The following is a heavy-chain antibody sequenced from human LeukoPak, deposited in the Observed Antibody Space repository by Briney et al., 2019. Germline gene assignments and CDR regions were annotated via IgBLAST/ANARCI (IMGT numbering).Heavy chain of an antibody. D-gene: IGHD3-22*01. CDR2: ISYDGSNK. CDR1: GFTFSSYA. CDR3: AKDESSVYDSSGYYNY. J-gene: IGHJ4*02. V-gene: IGHV3-30-3*01. Sequence: GGSLRLSCAASGFTFSSYAMHWVRQAPGKGLEWVAVISYDGSNKYYADSVKGRFTISRDNSKNTLYLQMNSLRAEDTAVYYCAKDESSVYDSSGYYNYWGQGTLVTVSS.